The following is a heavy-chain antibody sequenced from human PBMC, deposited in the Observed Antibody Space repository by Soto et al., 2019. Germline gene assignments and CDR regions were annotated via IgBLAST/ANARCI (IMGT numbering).Heavy chain of an antibody. Sequence: PSATLSLTCTVSGGSISSYYWSWIRQPPGKGLEWIGYIYYSGSTNYNPSLKSRVTISVDTSKNQFSLKLSSVTAADTAVYYCARDSGYYGPGMDYWGQGTLVTVSS. CDR1: GGSISSYY. J-gene: IGHJ4*02. CDR3: ARDSGYYGPGMDY. CDR2: IYYSGST. D-gene: IGHD3-3*01. V-gene: IGHV4-59*01.